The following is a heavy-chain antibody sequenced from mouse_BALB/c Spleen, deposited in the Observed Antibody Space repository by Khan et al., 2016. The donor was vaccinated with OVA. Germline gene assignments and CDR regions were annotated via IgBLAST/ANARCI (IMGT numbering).Heavy chain of an antibody. CDR3: ARTARIKY. CDR1: GYSITSGYV. Sequence: EVQLQESGPGLVKPSQSLSLTCTVTGYSITSGYVWNWIRQSPGNKLEWMGYISYSGSTNYNPSLKSRISITRDTSKNQFFLQLNSVTTEDTATYYCARTARIKYWGQGTTLTVSS. J-gene: IGHJ2*01. D-gene: IGHD1-2*01. V-gene: IGHV3-2*02. CDR2: ISYSGST.